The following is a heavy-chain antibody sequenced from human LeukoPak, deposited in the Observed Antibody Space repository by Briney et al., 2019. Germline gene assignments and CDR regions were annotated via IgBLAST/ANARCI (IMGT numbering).Heavy chain of an antibody. V-gene: IGHV3-23*01. CDR1: GFTFSSFA. Sequence: GGSLRLSCAASGFTFSSFAINWVRQAPGKGLEWVSVITGSGSGADYADSVKGRFTISRDNSQNTVHLQMNSLRAEDTAVYYCAKWRLVPRDPFDYWGQGTLVTVSS. J-gene: IGHJ4*02. CDR3: AKWRLVPRDPFDY. D-gene: IGHD6-19*01. CDR2: ITGSGSGA.